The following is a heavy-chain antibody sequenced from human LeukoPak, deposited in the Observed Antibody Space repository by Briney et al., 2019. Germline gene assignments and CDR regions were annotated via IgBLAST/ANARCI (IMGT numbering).Heavy chain of an antibody. Sequence: VGCLRLSCAASAFTFSNYWMSWVRQAPGKGLEWVANIKQEGSEIYYVDSVKGRFTISRDNAKNSLYLQINSVRADDTAVYYCARDQGSMIVVRTTKWYFDLWGRGTLVTVS. V-gene: IGHV3-7*01. CDR2: IKQEGSEI. D-gene: IGHD3-22*01. J-gene: IGHJ2*01. CDR3: ARDQGSMIVVRTTKWYFDL. CDR1: AFTFSNYW.